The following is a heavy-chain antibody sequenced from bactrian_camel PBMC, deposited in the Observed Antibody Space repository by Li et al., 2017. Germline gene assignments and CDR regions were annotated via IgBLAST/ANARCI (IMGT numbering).Heavy chain of an antibody. D-gene: IGHD7*01. CDR3: AAAAAGWCAAPGLLSREYNM. CDR1: GYTYSGHC. Sequence: HVQLVESGGGSVQAGGSLRLSCAFSGYTYSGHCMGWFRQAPGNEREGVAAIGNDFSTSYADSVKGRFTISQDTAKKTLYLQMNSVRPEDTAMYYCAAAAAGWCAAPGLLSREYNMWGQGTQVTVS. J-gene: IGHJ4*01. CDR2: IGNDFST. V-gene: IGHV3S55*01.